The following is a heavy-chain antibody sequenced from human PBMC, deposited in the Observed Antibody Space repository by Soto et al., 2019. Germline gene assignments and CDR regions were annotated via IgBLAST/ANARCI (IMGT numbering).Heavy chain of an antibody. CDR1: EFTFTTYS. Sequence: GSLRLSCAASEFTFTTYSMNWVRLAPGKGLEWLSYISNTGSTIYYADSVKGRFTISRDNAKNSLYLQMSGLRVEDTAVYYCARGTMTAVSKTDSWGQGALVTVSS. J-gene: IGHJ4*02. CDR3: ARGTMTAVSKTDS. V-gene: IGHV3-48*01. CDR2: ISNTGSTI. D-gene: IGHD4-17*01.